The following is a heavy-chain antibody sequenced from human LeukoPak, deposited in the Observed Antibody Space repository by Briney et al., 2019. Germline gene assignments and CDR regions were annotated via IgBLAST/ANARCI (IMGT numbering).Heavy chain of an antibody. D-gene: IGHD2-21*02. CDR3: ARGIVVVTAISPLSEYFQH. V-gene: IGHV1-18*01. J-gene: IGHJ1*01. CDR1: GYIFTSCG. Sequence: ASVKVSCKASGYIFTSCGISWVRQAPGQGLEWMGWISVYNGNTNYARKLQGRVTMTTDTSTSTAYMELRSLRSDDTAVYYCARGIVVVTAISPLSEYFQHWGQGTLVTVSS. CDR2: ISVYNGNT.